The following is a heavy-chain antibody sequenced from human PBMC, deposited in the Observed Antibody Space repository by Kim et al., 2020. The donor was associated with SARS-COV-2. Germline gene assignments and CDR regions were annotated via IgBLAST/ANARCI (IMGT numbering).Heavy chain of an antibody. V-gene: IGHV7-4-1*02. CDR2: INTNTGNP. D-gene: IGHD4-4*01. Sequence: ASVKVSCKASGYTFTSYAMNWVRQAPGQGLEWMGWINTNTGNPTYAQSLTGRVVFSLDTSVSTAYLQISSLRADDTAVYYCARESYSNYEDYGFDPWGQG. J-gene: IGHJ5*02. CDR1: GYTFTSYA. CDR3: ARESYSNYEDYGFDP.